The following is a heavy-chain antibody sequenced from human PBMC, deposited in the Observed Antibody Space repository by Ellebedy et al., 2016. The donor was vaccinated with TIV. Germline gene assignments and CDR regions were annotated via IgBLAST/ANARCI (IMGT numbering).Heavy chain of an antibody. D-gene: IGHD2-21*01. Sequence: PGGSLRLSCAASGFTFSNYWMSWVRQTPGKGLEWVANIKQDGSEKWYVESVTGRFNISRDNAKNSLYLQMSSLRAEDTAVYYCARDQGWAYPGSTRFGQWGQGTQVTVSS. CDR1: GFTFSNYW. J-gene: IGHJ1*01. CDR2: IKQDGSEK. V-gene: IGHV3-7*01. CDR3: ARDQGWAYPGSTRFGQ.